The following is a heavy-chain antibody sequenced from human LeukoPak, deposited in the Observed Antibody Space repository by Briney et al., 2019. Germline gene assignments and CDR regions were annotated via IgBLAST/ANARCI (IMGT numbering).Heavy chain of an antibody. V-gene: IGHV3-23*01. CDR1: GFTFSSYA. D-gene: IGHD3-22*01. Sequence: GGSLRLSCAASGFTFSSYAMSWVRQAPGKGLEWVSAISASGGSTYYADSVKGRFTISRDNSKNTLYLQMNSLRAEDTAVYYCAKGPGAYDSSGYYYGDDYYWGQGTLVTVSS. J-gene: IGHJ4*02. CDR3: AKGPGAYDSSGYYYGDDYY. CDR2: ISASGGST.